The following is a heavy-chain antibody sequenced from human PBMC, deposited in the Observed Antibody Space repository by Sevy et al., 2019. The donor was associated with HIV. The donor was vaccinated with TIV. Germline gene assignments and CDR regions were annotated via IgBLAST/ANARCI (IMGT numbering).Heavy chain of an antibody. Sequence: GGSLRLSCAASGFTFSSYAMHWVRQAPGKGLEWVAVISYDGSNKYYADSVKGRFTISRDNSKNTLYLQMNSLRGVDTAVYYCARGGCSGGSCYSDTTGHYYYYGMDVWGQGTTVTVSS. V-gene: IGHV3-30-3*01. J-gene: IGHJ6*02. D-gene: IGHD2-15*01. CDR1: GFTFSSYA. CDR2: ISYDGSNK. CDR3: ARGGCSGGSCYSDTTGHYYYYGMDV.